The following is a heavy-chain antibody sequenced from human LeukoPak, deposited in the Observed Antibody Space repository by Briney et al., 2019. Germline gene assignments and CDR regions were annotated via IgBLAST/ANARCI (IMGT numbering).Heavy chain of an antibody. D-gene: IGHD6-19*01. V-gene: IGHV3-30*01. Sequence: GGSLRLSCAASGFTFSSYSMHWVRQAPGKGLEWVAVISYDGNKKYYADSVKGRFTISRDNSKNTLYLQMNSLRAEDTAVYYCARRSSGWYENYYYYYMDVWGKGTTVTISS. CDR3: ARRSSGWYENYYYYYMDV. CDR1: GFTFSSYS. CDR2: ISYDGNKK. J-gene: IGHJ6*03.